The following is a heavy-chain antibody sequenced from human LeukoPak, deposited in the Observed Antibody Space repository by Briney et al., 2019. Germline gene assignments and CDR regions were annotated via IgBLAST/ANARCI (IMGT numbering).Heavy chain of an antibody. CDR3: ASTSDFWSGYYLDY. CDR2: IYSGGSI. J-gene: IGHJ4*02. V-gene: IGHV3-53*01. CDR1: GFSVSTNY. Sequence: GGSLRLSCAATGFSVSTNYMTWVRQAPGKWLAWVSLIYSGGSIYYADSVKDRFTISRDNSKNTLYLQMNSLRAEDTAIYYCASTSDFWSGYYLDYWGQGTLVTVSS. D-gene: IGHD3-3*01.